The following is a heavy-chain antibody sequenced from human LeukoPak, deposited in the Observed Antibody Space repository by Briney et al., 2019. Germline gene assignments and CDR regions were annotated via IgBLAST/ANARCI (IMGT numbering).Heavy chain of an antibody. CDR1: GFTFSTFG. CDR3: ARGYYYDSSVAY. D-gene: IGHD3-22*01. J-gene: IGHJ4*02. CDR2: ISHSSTYI. Sequence: PGGSLRLSCAASGFTFSTFGFNWVRQAPGKGLEWVSSISHSSTYISYADSVEGRFTISRDNARNSLYLQMNSLRAEDTAVYYCARGYYYDSSVAYWGQGTLVTVSS. V-gene: IGHV3-21*01.